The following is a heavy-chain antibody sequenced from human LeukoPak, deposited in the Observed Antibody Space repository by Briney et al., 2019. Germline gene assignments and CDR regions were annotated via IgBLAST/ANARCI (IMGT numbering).Heavy chain of an antibody. V-gene: IGHV3-21*05. CDR1: GFTFSSYS. CDR3: ARQIDYSSSFDY. J-gene: IGHJ4*02. D-gene: IGHD6-6*01. CDR2: ISGSSSYI. Sequence: PGGSLRLSCAASGFTFSSYSMSWVRQAPGKGLEWVSYISGSSSYIYYADSVKGRFTISRDNAKNSLYLQMNSLRPEDTAVYYCARQIDYSSSFDYWGQGTLVTVSS.